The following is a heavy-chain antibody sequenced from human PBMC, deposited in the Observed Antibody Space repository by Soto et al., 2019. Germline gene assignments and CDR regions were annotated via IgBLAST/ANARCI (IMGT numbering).Heavy chain of an antibody. V-gene: IGHV3-30*18. CDR1: GFTFSSYG. Sequence: QVQLVESGGGGVQPGRSLRLSCAASGFTFSSYGMHWVRQAPGKGLEWVAVISYDGRNKYYADSVKGRFTISRDNSKNTLYLQMSSLRAEDTAVYYCVKDGSSGWPYYYGLDVWGQGTTDTVSS. CDR2: ISYDGRNK. D-gene: IGHD6-19*01. J-gene: IGHJ6*02. CDR3: VKDGSSGWPYYYGLDV.